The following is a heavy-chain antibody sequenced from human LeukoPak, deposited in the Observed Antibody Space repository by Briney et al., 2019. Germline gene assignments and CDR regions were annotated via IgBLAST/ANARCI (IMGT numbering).Heavy chain of an antibody. V-gene: IGHV3-23*01. D-gene: IGHD6-13*01. CDR2: ISGSGGST. CDR3: AKAQLPQYSSSLYT. J-gene: IGHJ5*02. Sequence: GSLRLSCAASGFTFSSYAMSWVRQAPGKGLEWVSAISGSGGSTYYADSVKGRFTISRDNSKNTLYLQMNRLRAEDTAVYYCAKAQLPQYSSSLYTWGQGTLVTVSS. CDR1: GFTFSSYA.